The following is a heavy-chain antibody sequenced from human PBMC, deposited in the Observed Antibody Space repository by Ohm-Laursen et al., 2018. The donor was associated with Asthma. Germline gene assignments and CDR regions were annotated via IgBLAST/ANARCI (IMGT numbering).Heavy chain of an antibody. J-gene: IGHJ3*02. CDR2: INPNSGGT. D-gene: IGHD1-26*01. CDR1: GHTFTGYY. CDR3: VTGATIDAFDI. V-gene: IGHV1-2*06. Sequence: GSSVKVSCKTSGHTFTGYYMHWVRQAPGQGLEWMGRINPNSGGTNYAQKFQGRVTMTRDTSISTAYMELSSLGSEDTAVYYCVTGATIDAFDIWGQGTMVTVSS.